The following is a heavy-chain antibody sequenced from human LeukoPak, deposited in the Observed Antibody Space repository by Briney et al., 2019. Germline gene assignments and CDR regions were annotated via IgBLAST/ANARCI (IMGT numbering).Heavy chain of an antibody. Sequence: ASVKVSCKASGYTFTSYYMHRVRQAPGQGLEWMGVINPSGGSTSYAQKFQGSVTITADESTSTAYMELSSLRYEDTAVYYCARVWCSGGSCYSSRGAFDIWGQGTMVTVSS. J-gene: IGHJ3*02. D-gene: IGHD2-15*01. CDR2: INPSGGST. V-gene: IGHV1-46*01. CDR3: ARVWCSGGSCYSSRGAFDI. CDR1: GYTFTSYY.